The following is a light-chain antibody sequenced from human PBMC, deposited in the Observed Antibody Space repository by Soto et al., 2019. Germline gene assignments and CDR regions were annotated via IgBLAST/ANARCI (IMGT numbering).Light chain of an antibody. Sequence: EIVLTQSPGTLSLSPGERATLSCRASQSVSSSYLAWYQQKPGQAPRLLIYGASSIATGIPDRFSGSGSGTDLTLTISRLEPEDFAVYYCQQYGSSPSFTFGRGTKVDIK. V-gene: IGKV3-20*01. CDR2: GAS. J-gene: IGKJ3*01. CDR3: QQYGSSPSFT. CDR1: QSVSSSY.